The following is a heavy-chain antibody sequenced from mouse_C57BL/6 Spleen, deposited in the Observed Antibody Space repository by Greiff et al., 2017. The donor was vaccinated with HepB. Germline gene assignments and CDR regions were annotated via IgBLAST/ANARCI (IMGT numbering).Heavy chain of an antibody. D-gene: IGHD2-4*01. CDR1: GYTFTTYP. CDR2: FHPYNDDT. CDR3: AMFYYDYDDEYYFDY. Sequence: QVQLQQSGAELVKPGASVKMSCKASGYTFTTYPIEWMKQNHGKSLEWIGNFHPYNDDTKYNEKFKGKATMTVEKSSSTVYLELSRLTSDDSAVYACAMFYYDYDDEYYFDYWGQGTTLTVSS. V-gene: IGHV1-47*01. J-gene: IGHJ2*01.